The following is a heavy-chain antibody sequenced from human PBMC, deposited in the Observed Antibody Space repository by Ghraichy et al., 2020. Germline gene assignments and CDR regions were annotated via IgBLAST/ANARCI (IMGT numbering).Heavy chain of an antibody. V-gene: IGHV3-23*01. CDR2: ISGSDGST. Sequence: GGSLRLSCAASGFTFSSYAMSWVRQAPGKGLEWVSTISGSDGSTYYANSVKGRFTISRDNSKNTLYLQMNSLRAEDTAVYYCAKMYTSWGSWFDTWGQETLVTVSS. J-gene: IGHJ5*02. CDR1: GFTFSSYA. CDR3: AKMYTSWGSWFDT. D-gene: IGHD3-16*01.